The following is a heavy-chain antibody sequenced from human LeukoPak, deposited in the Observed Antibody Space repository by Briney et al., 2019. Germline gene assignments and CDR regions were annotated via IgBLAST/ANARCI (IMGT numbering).Heavy chain of an antibody. CDR3: TTEPRQ. J-gene: IGHJ4*02. CDR1: GFTFRDPW. CDR2: IRSKSEAGTT. V-gene: IGHV3-15*05. Sequence: PGGSLRLSCVGSGFTFRDPWMSWVRQAPGKGLEWIGRIRSKSEAGTTEFAAPLKGRFTISRDDSKNTLYLQINSLTTDDTAVYYCTTEPRQWGQGTLVIVSS.